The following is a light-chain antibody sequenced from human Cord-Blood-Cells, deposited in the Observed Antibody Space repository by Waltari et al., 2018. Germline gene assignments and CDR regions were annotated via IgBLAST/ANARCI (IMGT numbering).Light chain of an antibody. CDR2: AAS. V-gene: IGKV1-39*01. J-gene: IGKJ3*01. CDR1: QSITSY. Sequence: DIQMTQSPSSLSASVGDRVTITCRASQSITSYFNWYQQKPGKAPKLLIYAASSLQSGVTARFSGSGSGTDFTLTISSLQPEDFATYYCQQSYSTPFTFGHGTKVDIK. CDR3: QQSYSTPFT.